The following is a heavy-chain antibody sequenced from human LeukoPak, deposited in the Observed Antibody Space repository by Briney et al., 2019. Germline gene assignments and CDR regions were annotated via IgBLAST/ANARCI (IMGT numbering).Heavy chain of an antibody. J-gene: IGHJ6*02. D-gene: IGHD2-2*01. Sequence: PSETLSLTCAVYGGSFSGYYWSWIRQPPGKGLEWIGEINHSGSTNYNPSLKSRVTISVDTSKNQFSLKLSSVTAADTAVYYCAKQLLAGMDVWGRGTTVTVSS. CDR3: AKQLLAGMDV. V-gene: IGHV4-34*01. CDR1: GGSFSGYY. CDR2: INHSGST.